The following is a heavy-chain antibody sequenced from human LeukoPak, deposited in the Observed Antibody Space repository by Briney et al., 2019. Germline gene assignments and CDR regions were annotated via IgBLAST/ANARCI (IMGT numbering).Heavy chain of an antibody. D-gene: IGHD6-6*01. Sequence: ASVKVSCKASGYTFTSYDINWVRQATGQGLEWMGWMNPNSGNTGYAQKFQGRVTMTRNTSISTGYMELSSLRSEDKAVYYCTRARIAARVGRGPSNRFDPWGQGTLVTVSS. J-gene: IGHJ5*02. CDR1: GYTFTSYD. V-gene: IGHV1-8*01. CDR3: TRARIAARVGRGPSNRFDP. CDR2: MNPNSGNT.